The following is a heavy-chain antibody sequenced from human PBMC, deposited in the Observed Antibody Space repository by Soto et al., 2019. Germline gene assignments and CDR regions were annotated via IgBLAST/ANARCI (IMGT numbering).Heavy chain of an antibody. J-gene: IGHJ5*02. V-gene: IGHV1-18*01. CDR1: GYRFMSYG. CDR3: ARDWTSSGSYYTRAFDP. Sequence: ASVKVSCKASGYRFMSYGISWLRQAPGQGLEWMGWISTYSGNTDYAQKLQDRVTITTDTSTSTAYMELMSLRSDDTAVYFCARDWTSSGSYYTRAFDPWGQGTRVTVSS. D-gene: IGHD3-10*01. CDR2: ISTYSGNT.